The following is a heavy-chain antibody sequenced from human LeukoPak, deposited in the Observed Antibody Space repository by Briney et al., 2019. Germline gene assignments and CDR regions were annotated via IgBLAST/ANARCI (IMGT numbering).Heavy chain of an antibody. CDR3: AKDRDSSGWYSAY. J-gene: IGHJ4*02. CDR2: IRYDGSTK. V-gene: IGHV3-30*02. D-gene: IGHD6-19*01. CDR1: GFTFRNYG. Sequence: GGSLRLSCAASGFTFRNYGMHWVRQAPGKGLEWVAFIRYDGSTKHYADSVKGRFTFSRDNSKNTLYLQMNSLRAEDTAVYYCAKDRDSSGWYSAYWGQGTLVTVSS.